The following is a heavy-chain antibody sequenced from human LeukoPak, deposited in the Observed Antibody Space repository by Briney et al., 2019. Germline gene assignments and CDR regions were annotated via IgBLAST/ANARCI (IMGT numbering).Heavy chain of an antibody. J-gene: IGHJ4*02. Sequence: GGSLRLSCAASGFTFSSYAMHWVRQAPGKGLEWVAVIWYDGSNKNYADSVKGRFTISRDNSKNTLYLQMNSLRAEDTAVYYCGRVAMSDSSGYCDYWGQGTKVTVSS. CDR2: IWYDGSNK. D-gene: IGHD3-22*01. CDR3: GRVAMSDSSGYCDY. V-gene: IGHV3-33*01. CDR1: GFTFSSYA.